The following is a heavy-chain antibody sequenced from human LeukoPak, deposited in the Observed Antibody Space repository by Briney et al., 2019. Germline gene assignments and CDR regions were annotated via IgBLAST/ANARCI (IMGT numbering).Heavy chain of an antibody. CDR2: ISGSGGST. D-gene: IGHD6-13*01. Sequence: GGSLRLSCAASGFTFSSYAMSWVRQAPGKGLEGVSAISGSGGSTYYADSVKGRFTISRDNSKNTLYLQMNSLRAEVTAVYYCAKGRYSSSLGYFDYWGQGTLVTVSS. CDR1: GFTFSSYA. V-gene: IGHV3-23*01. J-gene: IGHJ4*02. CDR3: AKGRYSSSLGYFDY.